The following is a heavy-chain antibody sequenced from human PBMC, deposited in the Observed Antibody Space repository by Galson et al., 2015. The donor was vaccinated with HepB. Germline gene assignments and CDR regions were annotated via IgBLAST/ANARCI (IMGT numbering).Heavy chain of an antibody. CDR1: RFSFRSYT. Sequence: SLRLSCAASRFSFRSYTMNWVRQAPGKGLEWVSSISGDSHYIYYADSVKGRFTISRDNDKKSLTLQMNSLRVDDTAVYYCARERSINDWTHYHYGMDVWGQGTTVTVSS. CDR3: ARERSINDWTHYHYGMDV. J-gene: IGHJ6*02. V-gene: IGHV3-21*01. CDR2: ISGDSHYI. D-gene: IGHD3-9*01.